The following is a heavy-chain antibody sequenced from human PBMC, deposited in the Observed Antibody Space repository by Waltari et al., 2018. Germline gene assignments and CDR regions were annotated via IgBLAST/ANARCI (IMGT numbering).Heavy chain of an antibody. D-gene: IGHD3-3*01. CDR1: RCRFRTTS. J-gene: IGHJ6*03. V-gene: IGHV3-21*02. CDR2: ISSSSRYI. Sequence: EVLLVESGGGLVTRGGSRRLSWRDSRCRFRTTSMQWVRQAPGRGLEWVSSISSSSRYIYYADSVKGRFTISRDYDKNLLYLQMNSLRAEDTAVYYCARDQGSPGFLDAYYMDVWGKGTTVGVSS. CDR3: ARDQGSPGFLDAYYMDV.